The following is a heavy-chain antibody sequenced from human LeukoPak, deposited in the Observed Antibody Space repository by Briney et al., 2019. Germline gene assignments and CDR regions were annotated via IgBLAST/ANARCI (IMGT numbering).Heavy chain of an antibody. D-gene: IGHD3-22*01. CDR2: IYYSGST. CDR1: GGSISSSSYY. Sequence: PSETLFLTCTVSGGSISSSSYYWGWIPQPPGKGLDWIGSIYYSGSTYYNPSLKSRVTISVDTYKNQFSLQLSSVTTADTAVYYCARHFPYYYDSSCYSASRYYYYYMDVWGKGTTVTVSS. V-gene: IGHV4-39*01. CDR3: ARHFPYYYDSSCYSASRYYYYYMDV. J-gene: IGHJ6*03.